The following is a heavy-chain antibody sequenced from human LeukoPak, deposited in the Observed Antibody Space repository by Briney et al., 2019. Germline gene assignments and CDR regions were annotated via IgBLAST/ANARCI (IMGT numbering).Heavy chain of an antibody. CDR2: IYHSGST. CDR1: GGSISSSNW. V-gene: IGHV4-4*02. Sequence: PSETLSLTCAVSGGSISSSNWWSWVRQPPGKGLEWIGEIYHSGSTNYNPSLKSRVTISVDKSKNQFSLKLSSVTAADTAVYYCASSYGDYGFEFDYWGQGTLVTVSS. J-gene: IGHJ4*02. D-gene: IGHD4-17*01. CDR3: ASSYGDYGFEFDY.